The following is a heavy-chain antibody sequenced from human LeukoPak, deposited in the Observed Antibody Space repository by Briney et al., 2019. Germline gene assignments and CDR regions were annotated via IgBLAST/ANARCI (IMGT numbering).Heavy chain of an antibody. V-gene: IGHV3-23*01. Sequence: PGGSLRLSCAASGFTFTSYAMNWVRQAPGKGLEWVSAISGSGGNTYYADSVKGRFTISRDNSKNTLYLQMNSLRAEDTAVYYCAKQRGDYYDSPALWYFDLWGRGTLVTVSS. D-gene: IGHD3-22*01. CDR2: ISGSGGNT. J-gene: IGHJ2*01. CDR3: AKQRGDYYDSPALWYFDL. CDR1: GFTFTSYA.